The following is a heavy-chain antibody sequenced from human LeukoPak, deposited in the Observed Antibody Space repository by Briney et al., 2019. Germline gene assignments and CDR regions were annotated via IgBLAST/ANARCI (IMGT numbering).Heavy chain of an antibody. CDR2: IYHSGST. Sequence: SETLSLTCTVSGYSISSGYYWGWIRQPPGKGLEWIGSIYHSGSTYYNPSLKSRVTISVDTSKNQFSLKLSSVTAADTAVYYCARALNYYDSSGYDYYFDYWGQGTLVTVSS. D-gene: IGHD3-22*01. CDR3: ARALNYYDSSGYDYYFDY. V-gene: IGHV4-38-2*02. J-gene: IGHJ4*02. CDR1: GYSISSGYY.